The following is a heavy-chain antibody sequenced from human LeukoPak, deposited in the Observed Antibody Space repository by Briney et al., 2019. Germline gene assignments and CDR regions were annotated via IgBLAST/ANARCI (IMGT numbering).Heavy chain of an antibody. CDR2: INHSGST. V-gene: IGHV4-34*01. J-gene: IGHJ4*02. Sequence: SETLSLTCAVYGGSFSGYYWSWIRQPPGKGLVWFGEINHSGSTNFNPSLKSRVTISVDTSKNQFSLKLSSVTAADTAVYYCARGDPGYCSSTSCYSNFDYWGQGTLVTVSS. CDR1: GGSFSGYY. CDR3: ARGDPGYCSSTSCYSNFDY. D-gene: IGHD2-2*01.